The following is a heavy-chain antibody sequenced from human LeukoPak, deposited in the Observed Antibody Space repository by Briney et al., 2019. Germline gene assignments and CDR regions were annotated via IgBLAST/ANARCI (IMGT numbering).Heavy chain of an antibody. CDR2: IYYTGST. D-gene: IGHD3-22*01. Sequence: SETLSLTCAVSGGSISSSSYYWGWIRQPPGKGLEWIGNIYYTGSTYYNPSLKSRVIISVDTSKNQFSLNLSSVTAADTAVYYCARQDSSGYYYRGRWFDPWGQGTLVAVSS. CDR1: GGSISSSSYY. J-gene: IGHJ5*02. CDR3: ARQDSSGYYYRGRWFDP. V-gene: IGHV4-39*01.